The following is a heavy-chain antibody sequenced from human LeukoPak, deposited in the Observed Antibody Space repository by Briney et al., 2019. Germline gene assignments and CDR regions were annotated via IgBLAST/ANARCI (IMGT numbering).Heavy chain of an antibody. Sequence: PSETLALTCTVSGGSISSGGYYWSWIRQHPGKGLEWIGYIYYSGSTYYNPSLKSRVTISVDTSKYQFSLKLSSVTAADTAVYYCARDNGAAAGPQRYYFDYWGQGTLVTVSS. J-gene: IGHJ4*02. CDR1: GGSISSGGYY. CDR3: ARDNGAAAGPQRYYFDY. D-gene: IGHD6-13*01. V-gene: IGHV4-31*03. CDR2: IYYSGST.